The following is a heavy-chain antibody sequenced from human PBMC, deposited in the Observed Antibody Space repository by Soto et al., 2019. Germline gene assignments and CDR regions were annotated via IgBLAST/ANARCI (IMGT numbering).Heavy chain of an antibody. CDR1: GGTFSSYA. CDR2: IIPIFGTA. J-gene: IGHJ6*02. D-gene: IGHD6-13*01. V-gene: IGHV1-69*13. CDR3: ARVGDSSHYYYYYGMDV. Sequence: SVKVSCKASGGTFSSYAISWVRQAPGQGLEWMGGIIPIFGTANYAQKFQGRVTITADESTSTAYMELSSLRSEDTAVYYCARVGDSSHYYYYYGMDVWGQGTTVTVS.